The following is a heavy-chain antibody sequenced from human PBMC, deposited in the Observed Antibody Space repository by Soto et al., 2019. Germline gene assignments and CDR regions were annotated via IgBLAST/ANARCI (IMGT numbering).Heavy chain of an antibody. CDR3: ARGLSSEKVDS. Sequence: QVQLQESGPGLVKPSQTLSLTCTVSGGSISNNHYYWSWIRQSPGKGLEWIGNIYNVGSTYINPSPTSRVTISPHTSHDQFPLKLNSVTGADTAVYYCARGLSSEKVDSWGQGTLVTVSS. CDR1: GGSISNNHYY. D-gene: IGHD3-10*01. CDR2: IYNVGST. J-gene: IGHJ4*02. V-gene: IGHV4-30-4*01.